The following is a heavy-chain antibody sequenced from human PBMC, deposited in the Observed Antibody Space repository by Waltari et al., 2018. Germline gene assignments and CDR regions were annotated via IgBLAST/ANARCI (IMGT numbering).Heavy chain of an antibody. CDR3: ARQWASTRAT. CDR2: IHTTGST. Sequence: QVQLQESGPGLVKPSQTLSLTCTVSGGSISIGSYYWTWIRQPAGKGLEWIGRIHTTGSTNYNPSLKSRVTISIDTSKNQFFLNLSSVTAAETAVYYGARQWASTRATWGQGTLVTVSS. J-gene: IGHJ5*02. CDR1: GGSISIGSYY. V-gene: IGHV4-61*02. D-gene: IGHD1-26*01.